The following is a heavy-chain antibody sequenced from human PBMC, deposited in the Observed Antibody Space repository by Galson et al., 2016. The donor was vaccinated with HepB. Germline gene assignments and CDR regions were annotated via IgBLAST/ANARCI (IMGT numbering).Heavy chain of an antibody. V-gene: IGHV5-51*01. CDR1: GYSFSAYW. D-gene: IGHD6-13*01. Sequence: QSGAEVKKPGESLKISCKGSGYSFSAYWIAWVRQMPGKGLEWMGIIYPGDSDTRYSPSFRGQVTISADKSINTAHLQWSSLKASDTAMYYCARPIAAAGNGWFDPGGQGTLVTVSS. CDR3: ARPIAAAGNGWFDP. CDR2: IYPGDSDT. J-gene: IGHJ5*02.